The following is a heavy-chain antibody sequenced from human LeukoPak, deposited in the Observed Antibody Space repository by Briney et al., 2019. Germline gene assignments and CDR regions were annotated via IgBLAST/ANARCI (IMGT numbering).Heavy chain of an antibody. CDR1: GFTFSSYW. CDR2: INSDGSST. CDR3: ARVGGLNWFDP. J-gene: IGHJ5*02. V-gene: IGHV3-74*01. Sequence: GGSLRLSCAASGFTFSSYWMHWVRQAPGKGLVWVSRINSDGSSTSYADSVKGRFTLSRDNAKNTLYLQMNSLRAEDTAVYYCARVGGLNWFDPWGQGSLVTVSS. D-gene: IGHD3/OR15-3a*01.